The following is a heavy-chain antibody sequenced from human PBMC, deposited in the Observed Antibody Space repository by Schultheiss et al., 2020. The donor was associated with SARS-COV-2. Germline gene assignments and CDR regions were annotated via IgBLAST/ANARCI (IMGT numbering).Heavy chain of an antibody. Sequence: GESLKISCAASGFTFSSYSMNWVRQAPGKGLEWVSSISSSGSYIYYADSLKGRFTIYRDNAKNSLYLQMNSLRADDTAVYYCARETTVTPDALDLWGQGTMVTVSS. CDR1: GFTFSSYS. J-gene: IGHJ3*01. D-gene: IGHD4-17*01. CDR2: ISSSGSYI. V-gene: IGHV3-21*01. CDR3: ARETTVTPDALDL.